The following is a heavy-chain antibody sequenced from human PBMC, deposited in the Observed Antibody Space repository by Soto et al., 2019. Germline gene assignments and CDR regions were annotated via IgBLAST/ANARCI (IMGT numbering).Heavy chain of an antibody. V-gene: IGHV4-34*01. J-gene: IGHJ5*02. CDR1: GGFLSESY. CDR3: VRIRYQLPSSVLWLDP. Sequence: SETLSLTCAVYGGFLSESYWTWIRQPPGKGLEWIGEINHVGGTNYNPSLKSRVTMSVDTSQNQFSLRLISVTAADTAMYFCVRIRYQLPSSVLWLDPWGQGTKVTVYS. CDR2: INHVGGT. D-gene: IGHD3-16*01.